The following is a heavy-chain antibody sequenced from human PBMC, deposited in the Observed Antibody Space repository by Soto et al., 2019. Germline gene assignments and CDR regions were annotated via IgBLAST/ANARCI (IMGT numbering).Heavy chain of an antibody. D-gene: IGHD3-9*01. CDR1: GYSFTSYW. J-gene: IGHJ4*02. CDR3: ARQPDYNILTGYFYYLDY. CDR2: IYPGDSDT. Sequence: GESLKISCKGSGYSFTSYWIGWVRQMPGKGLEWMGIIYPGDSDTRYSPSFQGQVTISVDKSISTAYLQWSSLKASDTAMYYCARQPDYNILTGYFYYLDYWGRGTLVTVSS. V-gene: IGHV5-51*01.